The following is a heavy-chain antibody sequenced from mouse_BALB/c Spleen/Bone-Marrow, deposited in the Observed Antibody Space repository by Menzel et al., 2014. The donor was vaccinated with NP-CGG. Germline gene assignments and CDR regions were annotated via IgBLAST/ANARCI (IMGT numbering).Heavy chain of an antibody. D-gene: IGHD2-3*01. V-gene: IGHV5-6-5*01. CDR1: GFTFXSYA. CDR2: ITSGGST. Sequence: EVQVVESGGGLVKPGGSLKLSCAASGFTFXSYAMSWVRQTLEKRLEWVASITSGGSTYYPDSVKGRFTISRDNARNILYLQMSSLRSEDVAMYYCARGLYDGYENWCFDVWGAGTTVTVSS. CDR3: ARGLYDGYENWCFDV. J-gene: IGHJ1*01.